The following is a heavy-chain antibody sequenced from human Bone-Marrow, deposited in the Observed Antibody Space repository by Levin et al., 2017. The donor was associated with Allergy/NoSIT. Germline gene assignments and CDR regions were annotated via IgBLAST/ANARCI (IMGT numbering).Heavy chain of an antibody. Sequence: GESLKISCAASGFTFSSYGMHWVRQAPGKGLEWVAVISYDGSNKYYADSVKGRFTISRDNSKNTLYLQMNSLRAEDTAVYYCAKDGRIGYCSGGSCSPIYYYYYGMDVWGQGTTVTVSS. CDR1: GFTFSSYG. CDR2: ISYDGSNK. J-gene: IGHJ6*02. V-gene: IGHV3-30*18. CDR3: AKDGRIGYCSGGSCSPIYYYYYGMDV. D-gene: IGHD2-15*01.